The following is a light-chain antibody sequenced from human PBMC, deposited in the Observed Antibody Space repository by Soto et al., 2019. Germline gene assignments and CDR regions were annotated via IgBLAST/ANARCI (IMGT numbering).Light chain of an antibody. V-gene: IGLV2-23*02. CDR2: EVS. CDR3: CSYAGSSTHV. CDR1: SSDVGSYNL. Sequence: ALTQPASVSGSPGQSITISCTGTSSDVGSYNLVSWYQQHPGKAPKLMIYEVSKRPSGVSNRFSGSKSGNTASLTISGLQAEDEADYYCCSYAGSSTHVFGTGTKVTVL. J-gene: IGLJ1*01.